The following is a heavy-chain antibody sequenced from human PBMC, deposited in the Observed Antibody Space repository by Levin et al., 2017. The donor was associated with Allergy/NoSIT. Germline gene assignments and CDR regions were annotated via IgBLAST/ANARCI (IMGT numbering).Heavy chain of an antibody. CDR1: GYSFTSYW. Sequence: GESLKISCKGSGYSFTSYWIGWVRQMPGKGLEWMGIIYPGDSDTRYSPSFQGQVTISADKSISTAYLQWSSLKASDTAMYYCARGAQGDVERYCSGGSCYPPYYFDYWGQGTLVTVSS. CDR3: ARGAQGDVERYCSGGSCYPPYYFDY. V-gene: IGHV5-51*01. CDR2: IYPGDSDT. J-gene: IGHJ4*02. D-gene: IGHD2-15*01.